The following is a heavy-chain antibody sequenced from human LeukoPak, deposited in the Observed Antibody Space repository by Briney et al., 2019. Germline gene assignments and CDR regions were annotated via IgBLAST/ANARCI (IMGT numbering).Heavy chain of an antibody. Sequence: GGSLRLSCAASGFTFTNYWMSWVRQAPGKGLEWVANIKQDGSQIYYVDSLRGRLTISRDNAKNSVYLQMNSLRAEDTAVYYCARIGYSSSCWDYWGQGTLVTVSS. CDR3: ARIGYSSSCWDY. D-gene: IGHD6-19*01. CDR1: GFTFTNYW. J-gene: IGHJ4*02. CDR2: IKQDGSQI. V-gene: IGHV3-7*01.